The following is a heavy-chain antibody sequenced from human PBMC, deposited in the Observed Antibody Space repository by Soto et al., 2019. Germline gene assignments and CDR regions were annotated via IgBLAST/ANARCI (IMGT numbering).Heavy chain of an antibody. V-gene: IGHV3-30*18. J-gene: IGHJ4*02. Sequence: QVQLVESGGGVVQPGRSLRLSCAASGFTFSSYGMHWVPQAPGKGLEWVAVISYDGSNKYYADSVKGRFTISRDNSKNTLYLQMNSLRAEDTAVYYCAKDRDIVVVVAAFDYWGQGTLVTVSS. CDR1: GFTFSSYG. CDR3: AKDRDIVVVVAAFDY. CDR2: ISYDGSNK. D-gene: IGHD2-15*01.